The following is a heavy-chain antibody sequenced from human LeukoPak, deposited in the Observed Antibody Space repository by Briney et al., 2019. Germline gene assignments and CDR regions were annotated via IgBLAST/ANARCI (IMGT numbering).Heavy chain of an antibody. J-gene: IGHJ4*02. CDR1: GGSISSGSYY. Sequence: PSQTLSLTCTVSGGSISSGSYYWSWIRQPAGKGLEWIGRIYTSGSTNYNPSLKSRVTISVDTSKNQFSLKLSSVTAADTAVYYCARHQLRFLEWFLPPLDYWGQGTLVTVSS. D-gene: IGHD3-3*01. CDR3: ARHQLRFLEWFLPPLDY. CDR2: IYTSGST. V-gene: IGHV4-61*02.